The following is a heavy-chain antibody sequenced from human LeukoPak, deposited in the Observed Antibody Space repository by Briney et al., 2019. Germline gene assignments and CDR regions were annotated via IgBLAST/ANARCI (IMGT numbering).Heavy chain of an antibody. Sequence: PGGSLRLSCAASGFTFSSYEMNWVRQAPGKGLEWVSDISSSGSNIYYADSVKDRFTISRHNAKNSLYLQMNSLRAEGTAVYYCARDANYDDSIGYALDYWGQGTLVTVSS. D-gene: IGHD3-22*01. V-gene: IGHV3-48*03. J-gene: IGHJ4*02. CDR2: ISSSGSNI. CDR3: ARDANYDDSIGYALDY. CDR1: GFTFSSYE.